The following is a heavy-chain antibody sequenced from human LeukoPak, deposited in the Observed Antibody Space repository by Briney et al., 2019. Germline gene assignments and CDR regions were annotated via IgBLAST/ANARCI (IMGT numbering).Heavy chain of an antibody. CDR2: FFHSGTT. CDR1: GGSIRSSTYY. Sequence: SETLSLTCTVSGGSIRSSTYYWGWIRQPPGKGLEWIGTFFHSGTTYYNPSLKSRVAISVDTSKNLFSLKLNSVTAADTAVYFCARHDSSGPYNAFDIWGQGTMVTVSS. J-gene: IGHJ3*02. V-gene: IGHV4-39*01. D-gene: IGHD3-22*01. CDR3: ARHDSSGPYNAFDI.